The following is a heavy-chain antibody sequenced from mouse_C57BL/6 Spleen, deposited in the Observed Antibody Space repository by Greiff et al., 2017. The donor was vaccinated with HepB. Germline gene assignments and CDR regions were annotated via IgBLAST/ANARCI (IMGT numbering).Heavy chain of an antibody. CDR2: IDPEDGET. V-gene: IGHV14-2*01. J-gene: IGHJ1*03. Sequence: EVQLQQSGAELVKPGASVKLSCTASGFNIKDYYMHWVKQRTEQGLEWIGRIDPEDGETKYAPKFPGKATITAEISSNTAYLQLSSLTSEDTAVYYCAPNYYGSSYWYFDVWGTGTTVTVSS. CDR1: GFNIKDYY. CDR3: APNYYGSSYWYFDV. D-gene: IGHD1-1*01.